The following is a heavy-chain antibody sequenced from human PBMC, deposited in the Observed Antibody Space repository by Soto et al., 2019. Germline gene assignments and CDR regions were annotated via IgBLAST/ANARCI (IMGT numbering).Heavy chain of an antibody. CDR2: TYQSGVT. CDR3: AGMPYTSGLRFDS. CDR1: GDSYSISTYS. V-gene: IGHV4-30-2*01. Sequence: SETLSLTCNMSGDSYSISTYSWSWLPQPPGKALQWIGFTYQSGVTSYNPSHARRVSISLDRANNQCSLKLKSVTAADTAVYFCAGMPYTSGLRFDSWGPGTLVTVSS. D-gene: IGHD6-19*01. J-gene: IGHJ5*01.